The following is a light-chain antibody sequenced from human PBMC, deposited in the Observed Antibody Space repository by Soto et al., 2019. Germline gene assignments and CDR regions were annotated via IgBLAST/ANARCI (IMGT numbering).Light chain of an antibody. CDR2: DAS. CDR3: QQYNRYFPYT. V-gene: IGKV1-5*01. CDR1: QSISSW. Sequence: DIQMTQSPSTLSASVGDRVTITCRASQSISSWLAWYQQKPGKAPKLLIYDASSLESGAPSRFSGSGSGTEFTLTISSLQPDDFSTYYGQQYNRYFPYTCGQGTKLEIK. J-gene: IGKJ2*01.